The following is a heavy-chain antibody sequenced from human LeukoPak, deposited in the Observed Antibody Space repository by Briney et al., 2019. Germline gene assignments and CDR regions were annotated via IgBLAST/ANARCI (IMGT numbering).Heavy chain of an antibody. J-gene: IGHJ3*02. Sequence: PSETLSLTCTVSGGSISSGVYYWSWIRQHPGKGLEWIGYIYYSGSTNYNPSLKSRVAISVDTSKNQFSLRLTSVTAADTAVFYCARGAGRSCPSTNCYRSPLPFNIWGQGTMVTVSS. V-gene: IGHV4-30-4*08. CDR3: ARGAGRSCPSTNCYRSPLPFNI. CDR2: IYYSGST. CDR1: GGSISSGVYY. D-gene: IGHD2-2*02.